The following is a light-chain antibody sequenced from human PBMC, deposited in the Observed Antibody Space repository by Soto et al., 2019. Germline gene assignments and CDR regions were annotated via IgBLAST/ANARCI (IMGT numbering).Light chain of an antibody. CDR1: QGIRSS. CDR3: QKYNRDPFT. CDR2: AAS. J-gene: IGKJ3*01. V-gene: IGKV1-27*01. Sequence: EIQMTQSPSSLSASVGDRVTITCRASQGIRSSLAWYQQKPGKAPKLLIYAASTLQSGVPSRFSGSGSGTDFTLTISSLQPEDVATYHCQKYNRDPFTFGPGNKVDIK.